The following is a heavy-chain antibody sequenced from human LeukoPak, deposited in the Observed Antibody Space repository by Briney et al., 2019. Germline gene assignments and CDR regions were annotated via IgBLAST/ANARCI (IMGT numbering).Heavy chain of an antibody. CDR3: ARGPFMTTGWGIDY. Sequence: GGSLRLSRAASGFTFSSDSMSWVRQAPGKGLEWVSSISSSSSYIYYADSVKGRFTISRDNAKNSLYLQMNSLRAEDTAVYYRARGPFMTTGWGIDYWGQGTLVTVSS. D-gene: IGHD4-17*01. CDR1: GFTFSSDS. J-gene: IGHJ4*02. V-gene: IGHV3-21*01. CDR2: ISSSSSYI.